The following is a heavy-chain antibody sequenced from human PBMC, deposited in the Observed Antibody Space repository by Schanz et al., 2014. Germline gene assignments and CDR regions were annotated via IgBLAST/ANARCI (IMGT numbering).Heavy chain of an antibody. J-gene: IGHJ3*01. Sequence: VQLVESGGGVVQPGRSLRLSCAASGFTFTTYAMTWVRQAPGKGLEWVSNISPTGSSTYYADSVKGRFTISRDNSENTLYLQMNSLRAEDTAVFYCARTASHDVWRGYIPHYAFDLWGQGTVVIVSS. CDR2: ISPTGSST. V-gene: IGHV3-23*04. CDR3: ARTASHDVWRGYIPHYAFDL. CDR1: GFTFTTYA. D-gene: IGHD3-3*01.